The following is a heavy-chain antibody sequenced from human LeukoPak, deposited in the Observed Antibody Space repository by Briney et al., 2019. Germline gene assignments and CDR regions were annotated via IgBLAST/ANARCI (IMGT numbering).Heavy chain of an antibody. J-gene: IGHJ1*01. CDR2: ISHSGNA. V-gene: IGHV4-38-2*01. CDR3: ARGMSSVAAVAL. CDR1: GFSINTAHY. Sequence: PSETLSLTCAVSGFSINTAHYWGWVRQPPGEGLEWIGSISHSGNAYYNPSLKSRVTISLDASKNQFSLKVTSLTAADTAVYYCARGMSSVAAVALWGRATLVTVSS. D-gene: IGHD6-13*01.